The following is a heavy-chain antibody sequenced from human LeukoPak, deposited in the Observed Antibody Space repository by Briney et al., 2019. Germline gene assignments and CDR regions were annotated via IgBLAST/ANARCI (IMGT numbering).Heavy chain of an antibody. Sequence: SETLSLTCTVSSGSISSYYWSWIRQPPGKGLEWIGHIYDSGSIYHNPSLKSRVTISVDTSKNQVSLKLSSVTVADTAVYYCARGHYYGSGSYYNWFDPWGQGTLVTVSS. CDR3: ARGHYYGSGSYYNWFDP. J-gene: IGHJ5*02. CDR1: SGSISSYY. CDR2: IYDSGSI. D-gene: IGHD3-10*01. V-gene: IGHV4-4*09.